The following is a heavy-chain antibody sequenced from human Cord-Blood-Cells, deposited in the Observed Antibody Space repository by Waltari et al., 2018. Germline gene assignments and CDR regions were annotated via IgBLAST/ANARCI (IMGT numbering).Heavy chain of an antibody. CDR3: AKETGYDILTGYYFDY. CDR2: ISGSGGST. Sequence: EVQLLESGGGLVQPGGSLRLSCAASGFTFSRYAMSWVRQAPGKGLEWVSAISGSGGSTYYADSVKGRFTISRDNSKNTLYLQMNSLRAEDTAVYYCAKETGYDILTGYYFDYWGQGTLVTVSS. CDR1: GFTFSRYA. J-gene: IGHJ4*02. D-gene: IGHD3-9*01. V-gene: IGHV3-23*01.